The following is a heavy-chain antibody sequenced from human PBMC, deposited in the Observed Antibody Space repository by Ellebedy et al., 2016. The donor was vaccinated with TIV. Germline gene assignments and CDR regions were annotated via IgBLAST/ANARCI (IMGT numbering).Heavy chain of an antibody. CDR1: GGSFSGHY. CDR2: INDSGTT. V-gene: IGHV4-34*01. D-gene: IGHD2-15*01. CDR3: ARHVPATATSFDY. J-gene: IGHJ4*02. Sequence: MPSETLSLTCAAYGGSFSGHYWSWIRQPPGTGLEWIGEINDSGTTKYNPSLVSRVTISLDIPKNPFSLKLTSVTAADTAVYYCARHVPATATSFDYWGQGTLVTVSS.